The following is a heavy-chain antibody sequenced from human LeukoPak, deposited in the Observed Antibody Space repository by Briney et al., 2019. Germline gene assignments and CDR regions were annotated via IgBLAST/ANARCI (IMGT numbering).Heavy chain of an antibody. Sequence: ASVKVSCKASGYTFTNYGISWVRQAPGQGLEWMGWISGYNGYTNYARNLQGRVTMTTDTPTSTANMELRSLRSDDTAVYYCARDVGYCSGDRCLRNWFDPWGQGTLVTVSS. D-gene: IGHD2-15*01. CDR2: ISGYNGYT. J-gene: IGHJ5*02. CDR1: GYTFTNYG. CDR3: ARDVGYCSGDRCLRNWFDP. V-gene: IGHV1-18*01.